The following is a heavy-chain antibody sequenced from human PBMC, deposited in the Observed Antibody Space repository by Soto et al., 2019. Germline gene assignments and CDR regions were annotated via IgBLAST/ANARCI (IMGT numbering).Heavy chain of an antibody. D-gene: IGHD6-19*01. CDR1: GGSFSNYI. V-gene: IGHV1-69*01. CDR2: TIPMFATA. CDR3: ARGLFGQQWLVGFDT. Sequence: QVQLVQSGAEVKKPGSSVKVSCKASGGSFSNYIFSWVRQAPGQGLEWMGGTIPMFATAQYAQKLQGRVTITADESTSTVYVDLTSLRSDDTAVYYCARGLFGQQWLVGFDTWGQGTLVTVSS. J-gene: IGHJ4*02.